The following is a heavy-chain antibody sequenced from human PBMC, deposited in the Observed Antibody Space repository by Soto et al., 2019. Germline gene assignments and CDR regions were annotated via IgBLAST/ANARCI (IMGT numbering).Heavy chain of an antibody. V-gene: IGHV4-31*03. CDR3: ARWWSGSRQGFDP. CDR2: IYYSGST. Sequence: QVQLQESGPGLVKPSQTLSLTCTVSGGSISSGDYYWSWIRQHPGKGLEWIGYIYYSGSTYYNPSHKSRVTISVATSKNQFSLKLSSVTAADTAVYYCARWWSGSRQGFDPWGQGTLVTVSS. J-gene: IGHJ5*02. CDR1: GGSISSGDYY. D-gene: IGHD3-3*01.